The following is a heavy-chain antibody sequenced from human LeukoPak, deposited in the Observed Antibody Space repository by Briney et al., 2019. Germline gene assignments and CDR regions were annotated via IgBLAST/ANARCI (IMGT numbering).Heavy chain of an antibody. CDR2: FDPEDGET. D-gene: IGHD2-2*02. J-gene: IGHJ3*02. Sequence: GASVKVSCKVSGYTLSELSMHWVRQAPGKGLEWMGGFDPEDGETIYAQKFQGRVTMTDDTSTDTAYMELSSLRSEDTAVYYCATFIPPPENTTTIVVVPAAIHGVFDIRGQGTMVTVSS. CDR1: GYTLSELS. V-gene: IGHV1-24*01. CDR3: ATFIPPPENTTTIVVVPAAIHGVFDI.